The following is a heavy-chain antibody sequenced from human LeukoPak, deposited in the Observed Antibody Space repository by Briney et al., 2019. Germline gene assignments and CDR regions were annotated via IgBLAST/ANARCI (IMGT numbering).Heavy chain of an antibody. J-gene: IGHJ4*02. V-gene: IGHV4-39*01. Sequence: PSETLSLTCTVSGGSISSSSYYWGWIRQPPGKGLEWIGSIYYSGSTYYNPSLKSRVTISVDTSKNQFSLKLSSVTAADTAVYYCARPLALYSGSFGYWGQGTLVTVSS. CDR3: ARPLALYSGSFGY. D-gene: IGHD1-26*01. CDR2: IYYSGST. CDR1: GGSISSSSYY.